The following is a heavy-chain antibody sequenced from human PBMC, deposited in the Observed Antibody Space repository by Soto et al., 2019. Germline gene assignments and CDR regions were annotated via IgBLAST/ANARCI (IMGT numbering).Heavy chain of an antibody. CDR2: IIPIFGTA. CDR3: ARVGDFWSGTLVYYYYGMDV. V-gene: IGHV1-69*13. J-gene: IGHJ6*02. D-gene: IGHD3-3*01. Sequence: ASVKVSCKASGGTFSSYAISWVRQAPGQGLEWMGGIIPIFGTANYAQKFQGRVTITADESTSTAYMELSSLRSEDTAVYYCARVGDFWSGTLVYYYYGMDVWGQGTTVTVSS. CDR1: GGTFSSYA.